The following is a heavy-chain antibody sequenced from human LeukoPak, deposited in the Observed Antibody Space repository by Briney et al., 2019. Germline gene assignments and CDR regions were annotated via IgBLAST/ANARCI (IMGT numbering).Heavy chain of an antibody. CDR2: IIPIFGTA. D-gene: IGHD5-24*01. J-gene: IGHJ4*02. V-gene: IGHV1-69*05. CDR1: GGTFSSYA. Sequence: SVKVSCKASGGTFSSYAISWVRQAPGQGLEWMGGIIPIFGTANYAQKFQGRVTITTDESTSTAYMELSSLRSEDTAVYYCARAANVEMATLGPLDYWGQGTLVTVSS. CDR3: ARAANVEMATLGPLDY.